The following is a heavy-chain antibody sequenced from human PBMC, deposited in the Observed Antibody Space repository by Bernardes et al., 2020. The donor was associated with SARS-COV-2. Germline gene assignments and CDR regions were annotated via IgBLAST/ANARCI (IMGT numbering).Heavy chain of an antibody. Sequence: SETLSLTCTVSGGSISSYYWSWIRQPPGKGLEWIGYIYYSGSTNYNPSLKSRVTISVDTSKNQFSLKLSSVTAADTAVYYCARVGAPEFLEYWGQGTLVTVSS. V-gene: IGHV4-59*08. CDR3: ARVGAPEFLEY. CDR2: IYYSGST. CDR1: GGSISSYY. J-gene: IGHJ4*02. D-gene: IGHD3-3*01.